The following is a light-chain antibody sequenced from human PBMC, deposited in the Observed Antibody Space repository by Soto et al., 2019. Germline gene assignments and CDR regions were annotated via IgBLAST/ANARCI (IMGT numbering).Light chain of an antibody. CDR3: KSYAGSNTYV. Sequence: QSVLTQPASVSGSPGQSITISCTGTSSDVVNDLLVSWYQQQPGKAPKLMIYEGTKRPAGVPDRFSGSKSGNTASLTVSGLQAADEADYFCKSYAGSNTYVFGSGTKLTVL. V-gene: IGLV2-14*02. CDR1: SSDVVNDLL. CDR2: EGT. J-gene: IGLJ1*01.